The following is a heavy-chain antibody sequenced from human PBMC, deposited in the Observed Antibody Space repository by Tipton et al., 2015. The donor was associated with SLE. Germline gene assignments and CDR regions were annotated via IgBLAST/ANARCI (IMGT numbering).Heavy chain of an antibody. CDR3: ARGVLGGSYPY. Sequence: TLSLTRAVYGGSFSGYYWSWIRQPPGKGLEWIGEINHSGSTNYNPSLKSRVTISVDTSKNQFSLKLSSVTAADTTVYYCARGVLGGSYPYWGQGTLVTVSS. V-gene: IGHV4-34*01. D-gene: IGHD1-26*01. CDR1: GGSFSGYY. CDR2: INHSGST. J-gene: IGHJ4*02.